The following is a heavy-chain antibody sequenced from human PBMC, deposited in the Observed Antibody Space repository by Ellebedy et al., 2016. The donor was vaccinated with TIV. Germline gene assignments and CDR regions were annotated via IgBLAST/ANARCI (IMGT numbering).Heavy chain of an antibody. V-gene: IGHV3-23*01. Sequence: PGGSLRLSCAASGFTFSSYAMSWVRQAPGKGLAWVPGISGSGGSTYYADPVKGRFTISRDNSKNTLYLQMNSLRAEDTAVYYCAKDYGSGSYGFERDFGWGQGTLVTVSS. CDR2: ISGSGGST. J-gene: IGHJ4*02. D-gene: IGHD3-10*01. CDR1: GFTFSSYA. CDR3: AKDYGSGSYGFERDFG.